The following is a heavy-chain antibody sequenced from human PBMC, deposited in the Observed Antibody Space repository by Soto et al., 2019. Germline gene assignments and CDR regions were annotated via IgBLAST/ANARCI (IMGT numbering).Heavy chain of an antibody. CDR3: ARVVMTTVPASYDYGMDV. V-gene: IGHV1-69*18. CDR1: GGTFSSYA. D-gene: IGHD4-4*01. J-gene: IGHJ6*02. Sequence: QVQLVQSGAEVKKPGSSVTVSCKASGGTFSSYAISWVRQAPGQGLEWMGRIIPFIGTANYAQKFQGRVTITADESTSTAYMELTSLRSEYTAVYYCARVVMTTVPASYDYGMDVWGQGTTVTVSS. CDR2: IIPFIGTA.